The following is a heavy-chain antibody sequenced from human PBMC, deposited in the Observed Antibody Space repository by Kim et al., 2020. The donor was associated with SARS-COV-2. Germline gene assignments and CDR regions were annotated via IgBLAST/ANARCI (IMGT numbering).Heavy chain of an antibody. D-gene: IGHD2-15*01. CDR2: ISGSGGST. CDR3: AKDKEWSGGSWFRTHHFDY. J-gene: IGHJ4*02. CDR1: GFTFSSYA. V-gene: IGHV3-23*01. Sequence: GGSLRLSCAASGFTFSSYAMSWVRQAPGKGLEWVSAISGSGGSTYYADSVKGRFTISRDNSKNTLYLQMNSLRAEDTAVYYCAKDKEWSGGSWFRTHHFDYWGQGTLVTVSS.